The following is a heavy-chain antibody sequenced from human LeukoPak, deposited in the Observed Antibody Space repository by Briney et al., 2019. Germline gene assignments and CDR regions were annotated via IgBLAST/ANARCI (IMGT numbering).Heavy chain of an antibody. D-gene: IGHD5-18*01. V-gene: IGHV3-30-3*01. CDR1: GFTFSSYA. CDR3: ARDRAMAKYYFDY. J-gene: IGHJ4*02. Sequence: GGSLRLSCAAFGFTFSSYAMHWVRQAPGKGLEWVAVISYDGSNKYYADSVKGRFTISRDNSKNTLYLQMNSLRAEDTAVYYCARDRAMAKYYFDYWGQGTLVTVSS. CDR2: ISYDGSNK.